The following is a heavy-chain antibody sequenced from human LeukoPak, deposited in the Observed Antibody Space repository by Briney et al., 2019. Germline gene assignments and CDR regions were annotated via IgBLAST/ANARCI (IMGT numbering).Heavy chain of an antibody. V-gene: IGHV4-39*01. J-gene: IGHJ4*02. CDR3: ARHWTTATHYYPLDF. D-gene: IGHD1-1*01. CDR2: VYSSGST. CDR1: GGSINNSSYY. Sequence: PSETLSLTCTVSGGSINNSSYYWAWIRQPPGKGLEWIGSVYSSGSTYYNPSLKIPVTLSADTSKNQLSLKLHSVTAADTAVYYCARHWTTATHYYPLDFWGQGTLVTVSS.